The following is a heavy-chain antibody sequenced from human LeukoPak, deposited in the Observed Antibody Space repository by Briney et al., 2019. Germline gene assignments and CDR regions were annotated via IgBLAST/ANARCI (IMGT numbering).Heavy chain of an antibody. CDR1: GGSINSYY. CDR2: IYYSGST. Sequence: SETLSLTCTVSGGSINSYYWSWIRQPPGKGLEWIGSIYYSGSTYYNPSLKSRVTISVDTSKNQFSLKLSSVTAADTAVYYCARSRSWHSLIDYWGQGTLVTVSS. D-gene: IGHD6-13*01. V-gene: IGHV4-59*05. CDR3: ARSRSWHSLIDY. J-gene: IGHJ4*02.